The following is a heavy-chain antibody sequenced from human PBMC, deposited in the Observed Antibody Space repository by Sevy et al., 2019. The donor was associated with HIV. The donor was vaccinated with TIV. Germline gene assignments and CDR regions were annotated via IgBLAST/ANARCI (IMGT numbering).Heavy chain of an antibody. D-gene: IGHD6-6*01. CDR1: GGSISSSSYY. Sequence: SETLSLTCTVSGGSISSSSYYWGWIRQPPGKGLEWIGSIYYSGSTYYNPSLKSRVTISVDTSKNQFSLKLSSVTAADTAVYYCARNGENIAARRGNWFDPWGQGTLVTVSS. CDR3: ARNGENIAARRGNWFDP. J-gene: IGHJ5*02. CDR2: IYYSGST. V-gene: IGHV4-39*01.